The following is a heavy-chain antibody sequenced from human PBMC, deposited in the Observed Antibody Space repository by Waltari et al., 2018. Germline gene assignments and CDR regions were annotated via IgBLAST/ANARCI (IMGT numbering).Heavy chain of an antibody. CDR2: IKHSGST. CDR3: ARGPGWYYDIYQH. J-gene: IGHJ1*01. Sequence: QVQLQQWGAGLLKPSETLSLTCAVYGGSFSGYYWSWIRQPPGKGLEWIGEIKHSGSTNYNPSLKSRVTISVDTAKNQFSLKLSSVTAADTAVYYCARGPGWYYDIYQHWGQGTLVTVSS. CDR1: GGSFSGYY. D-gene: IGHD3-22*01. V-gene: IGHV4-34*01.